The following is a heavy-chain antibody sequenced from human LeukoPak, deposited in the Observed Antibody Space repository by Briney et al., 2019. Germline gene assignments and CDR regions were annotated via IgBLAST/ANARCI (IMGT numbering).Heavy chain of an antibody. V-gene: IGHV1-2*02. CDR3: ARDPGGSLYYYMDV. J-gene: IGHJ6*03. CDR2: INPNSGGT. D-gene: IGHD1-26*01. CDR1: GYTFTSYY. Sequence: GASVKVSCKASGYTFTSYYMHWVRQAPGQGLEWMGWINPNSGGTNYAQKFQGRVTMTRDTSISTAYMELSRLRSDDTAVYYCARDPGGSLYYYMDVWGKGTTVTVSS.